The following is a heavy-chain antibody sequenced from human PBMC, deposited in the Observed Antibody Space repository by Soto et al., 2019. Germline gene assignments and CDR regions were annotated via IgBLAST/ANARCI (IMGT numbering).Heavy chain of an antibody. Sequence: SETLSLTCTVSGDSITNGNYYWSWIRQPPGKGLEWIGYIYYSGSTYSNPSLNGRLTMSVDTSENQFSLKLSSVTAADTDLYYCARHYYDSSAYHFVGLDFWGQGTLVTVSA. V-gene: IGHV4-30-4*01. D-gene: IGHD3-22*01. CDR1: GDSITNGNYY. CDR3: ARHYYDSSAYHFVGLDF. CDR2: IYYSGST. J-gene: IGHJ4*02.